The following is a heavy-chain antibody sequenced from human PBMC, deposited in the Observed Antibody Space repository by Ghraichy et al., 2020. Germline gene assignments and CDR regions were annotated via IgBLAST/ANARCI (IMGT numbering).Heavy chain of an antibody. D-gene: IGHD6-6*01. J-gene: IGHJ6*02. CDR1: GFTFSSYS. Sequence: GGSLRLSCAASGFTFSSYSMNWVRQAPGKGLEWVSYISSSSSTIYYADSVKGRFTISRDNAKNSLYLQMNSLRDEDTAVYYCARGASSRPVSAARPDYYYDYGMDVWGQGNTVTVSS. CDR3: ARGASSRPVSAARPDYYYDYGMDV. V-gene: IGHV3-48*02. CDR2: ISSSSSTI.